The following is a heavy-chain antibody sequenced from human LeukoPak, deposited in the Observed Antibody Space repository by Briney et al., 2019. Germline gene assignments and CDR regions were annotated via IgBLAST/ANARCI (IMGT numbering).Heavy chain of an antibody. CDR3: AASTIAVAGTNFAT. D-gene: IGHD6-19*01. J-gene: IGHJ4*02. Sequence: ASVQVSCKASGYTFTGYYMHWVRQAPGQGLEWLGWMNPNSGGTKSAQKFQGRVTMTRDSSISTAYMDLTRLASDDTAVYYCAASTIAVAGTNFATWGQGTLVIVSS. CDR1: GYTFTGYY. V-gene: IGHV1-2*02. CDR2: MNPNSGGT.